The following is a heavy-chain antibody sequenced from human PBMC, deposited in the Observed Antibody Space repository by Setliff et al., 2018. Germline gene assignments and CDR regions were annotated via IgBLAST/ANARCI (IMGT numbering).Heavy chain of an antibody. Sequence: SETLSLTCAVYGGSFSGYYWSWIRQPPGKGLECIGEINHSGSTNYNPSLNSRLTISVDTSKNQFSLRLTSVTAADTAIYYCARVRNTQNGFFDYWSQGTLVTVS. V-gene: IGHV4-34*01. D-gene: IGHD1-1*01. CDR1: GGSFSGYY. J-gene: IGHJ4*02. CDR2: INHSGST. CDR3: ARVRNTQNGFFDY.